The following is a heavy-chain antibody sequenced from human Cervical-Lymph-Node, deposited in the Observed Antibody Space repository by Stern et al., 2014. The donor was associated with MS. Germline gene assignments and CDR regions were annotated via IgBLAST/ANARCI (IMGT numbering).Heavy chain of an antibody. J-gene: IGHJ3*01. CDR1: GYTFSNFW. CDR2: IYPADSDT. D-gene: IGHD3-22*01. V-gene: IGHV5-51*01. CDR3: VRRRDSAGYDTFDL. Sequence: VQLVESVAEVKKPGESLKISCRTSGYTFSNFWIGWVRQMPGKGLEWMGVIYPADSDTTYSPSFQGQVTISADESISPAYPPWRSLKASDPAMYYCVRRRDSAGYDTFDLGGQGKMLIVSP.